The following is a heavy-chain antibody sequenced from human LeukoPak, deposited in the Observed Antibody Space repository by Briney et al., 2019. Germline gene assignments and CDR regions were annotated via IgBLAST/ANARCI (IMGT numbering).Heavy chain of an antibody. CDR3: ARGGPAYGATPDY. J-gene: IGHJ4*02. D-gene: IGHD4-17*01. Sequence: GGSLRLSCAASGFTFSSYWMHWVRQAPGKGLVWVSHIQSGGSSTSYADSVRGRFTISRDNAKNTLYLQMNSLTAEDTAVYYCARGGPAYGATPDYWGQGTLVTVSS. CDR1: GFTFSSYW. CDR2: IQSGGSST. V-gene: IGHV3-74*01.